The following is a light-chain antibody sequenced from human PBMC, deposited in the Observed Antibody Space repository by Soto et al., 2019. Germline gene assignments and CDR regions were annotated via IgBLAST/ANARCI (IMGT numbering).Light chain of an antibody. CDR3: QQYGNPLST. CDR1: QSVSSSY. J-gene: IGKJ4*01. V-gene: IGKV3-20*01. CDR2: GAS. Sequence: ADCRSTMKLSPEVRATLSCRASQSVSSSYLAWYQQKPGQAPRLLIYGASSRATGIPDRFSGSGSGTDFTLTISRLEPEDFALYYCQQYGNPLSTFGGGTKVDI.